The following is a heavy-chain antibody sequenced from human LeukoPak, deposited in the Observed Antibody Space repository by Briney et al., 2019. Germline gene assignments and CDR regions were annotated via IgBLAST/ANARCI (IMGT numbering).Heavy chain of an antibody. CDR1: GFTFSSYS. D-gene: IGHD6-6*01. Sequence: GGSLRLSCAASGFTFSSYSMNWVRQAPGKGLEWVSFISSSSSYIYYTDSVKGRFTISRDNAKNSLYLQLNSLRAEDTALYYCARGEWSSSPFDYWGQGTLVTVSS. CDR2: ISSSSSYI. J-gene: IGHJ4*02. CDR3: ARGEWSSSPFDY. V-gene: IGHV3-21*01.